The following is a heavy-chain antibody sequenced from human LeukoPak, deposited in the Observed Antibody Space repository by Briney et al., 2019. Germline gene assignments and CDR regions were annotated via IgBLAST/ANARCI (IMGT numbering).Heavy chain of an antibody. V-gene: IGHV3-30*04. CDR1: GFNFGSYA. Sequence: GGSLRLSCAASGFNFGSYAMNWVRQAPDKGLQWVSVICYDGSNKYYADSVKGRFIISRDNSKSTVFLKMNSLRIEDTGVYYCARGAHYGGNSPDYWGQGTLVTVSS. CDR3: ARGAHYGGNSPDY. J-gene: IGHJ4*02. D-gene: IGHD4-23*01. CDR2: ICYDGSNK.